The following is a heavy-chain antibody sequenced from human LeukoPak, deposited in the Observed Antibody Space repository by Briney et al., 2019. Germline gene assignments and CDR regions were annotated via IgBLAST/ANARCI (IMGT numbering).Heavy chain of an antibody. CDR3: ARESWGGYSSGWYGY. J-gene: IGHJ4*02. V-gene: IGHV1-3*01. CDR1: GYTFTSYA. Sequence: ASVKVSCMASGYTFTSYAMHWVRQAPGQRLEWMGWINAGNGNTKYSQKFQGRVTITRDTSASTAYMELSSLRSEDTAVYYCARESWGGYSSGWYGYWGQGTLVTVSS. CDR2: INAGNGNT. D-gene: IGHD6-19*01.